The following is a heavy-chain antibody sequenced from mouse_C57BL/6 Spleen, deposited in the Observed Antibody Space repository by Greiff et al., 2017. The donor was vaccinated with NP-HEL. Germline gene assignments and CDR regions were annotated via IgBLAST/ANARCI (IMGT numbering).Heavy chain of an antibody. D-gene: IGHD4-1*01. J-gene: IGHJ4*01. Sequence: EVMLVESGGGLVQPTGSLKLSCAASGFSFNTSAMNWVRQAPGKGLEWVARIRSKSNNYATYYADSVKDRFTISSDDSESMLYLQMNNLKTEDTAMYYWVRWDGGMDYWGQGTSVTVSS. CDR3: VRWDGGMDY. CDR2: IRSKSNNYAT. V-gene: IGHV10-1*01. CDR1: GFSFNTSA.